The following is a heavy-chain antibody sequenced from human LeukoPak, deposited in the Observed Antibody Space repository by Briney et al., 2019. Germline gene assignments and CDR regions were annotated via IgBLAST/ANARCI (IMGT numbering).Heavy chain of an antibody. CDR2: INHSGST. CDR1: GGSFSGYY. Sequence: PSETLSLTCAVYGGSFSGYYWSWIRQPPGKGLEWIGEINHSGSTNYNPSLKSRVTISVDTSKNQFSLKLSSVTAADTAVYYCASGGSGGDDGRFVDYWGQGTLVTVSS. D-gene: IGHD2-21*02. CDR3: ASGGSGGDDGRFVDY. J-gene: IGHJ4*02. V-gene: IGHV4-34*01.